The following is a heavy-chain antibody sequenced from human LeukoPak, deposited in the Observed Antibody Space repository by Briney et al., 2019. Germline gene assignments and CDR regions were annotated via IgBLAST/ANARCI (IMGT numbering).Heavy chain of an antibody. D-gene: IGHD4-17*01. V-gene: IGHV4-30-2*01. CDR3: VRGSGDYGDYEYWYFDL. J-gene: IGHJ2*01. Sequence: SQTLSLTCAVSGGSISSGGYSWSWIRQPPGKGLEWIGYIYHSGSTYYNPSLKSRVTISVDRSKNQFSLKLSSVTAADTAVYYCVRGSGDYGDYEYWYFDLWGRGTLVTVSS. CDR2: IYHSGST. CDR1: GGSISSGGYS.